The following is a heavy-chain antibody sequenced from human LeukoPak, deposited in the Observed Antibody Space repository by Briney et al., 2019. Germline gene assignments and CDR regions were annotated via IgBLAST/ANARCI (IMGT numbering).Heavy chain of an antibody. J-gene: IGHJ4*02. CDR2: MSATGSDI. V-gene: IGHV3-23*01. CDR3: EHGAMYQLDY. CDR1: GFTFRSYG. D-gene: IGHD2-2*01. Sequence: GGTLRHSCPASGFTFRSYGMSWVRQAPGKGLQWVSTMSATGSDIHHADSVKGRFTISRDNSKNTLYLQMNSLRAEDTAVYYCEHGAMYQLDYWGQGTLVTVSS.